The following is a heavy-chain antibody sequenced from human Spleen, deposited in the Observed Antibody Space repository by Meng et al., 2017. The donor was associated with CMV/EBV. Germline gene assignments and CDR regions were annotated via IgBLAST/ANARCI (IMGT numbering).Heavy chain of an antibody. Sequence: GESLKISCVASGFTFSNYGMNWVRQVPGKGLEWVAVISYDGSNKYYADSVKGRFTISRDNSKNTLYLQMNSLRAEDTAVYYCARGACSSTSCYSRNWFDPWGQGTLVTVSS. J-gene: IGHJ5*02. CDR3: ARGACSSTSCYSRNWFDP. CDR1: GFTFSNYG. V-gene: IGHV3-30*19. D-gene: IGHD2-2*01. CDR2: ISYDGSNK.